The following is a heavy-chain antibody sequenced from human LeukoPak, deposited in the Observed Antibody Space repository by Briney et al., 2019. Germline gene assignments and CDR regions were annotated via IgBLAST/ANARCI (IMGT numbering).Heavy chain of an antibody. J-gene: IGHJ4*02. Sequence: SETLSLTCTVSGGSTSSYYWSWIRQPPGKGLEWIGYIYYSGSTNYNPSLKSRVTISVDTSKNQFSLKLSSVTAADTAVYYCALGEFLLFDYWGQGTLVTVSS. CDR2: IYYSGST. CDR3: ALGEFLLFDY. D-gene: IGHD3-10*01. V-gene: IGHV4-59*08. CDR1: GGSTSSYY.